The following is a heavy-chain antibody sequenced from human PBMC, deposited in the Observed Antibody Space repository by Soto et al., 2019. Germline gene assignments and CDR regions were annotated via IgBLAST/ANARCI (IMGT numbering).Heavy chain of an antibody. CDR2: ISHRGASI. CDR3: ARDLLGDGSSTSCYGVGMDV. CDR1: VFTFSNYD. Sequence: GSLTLSCAASVFTFSNYDMNWVRQAPGEGLQWDSYISHRGASIDYADSGRGRFTIARDNSKNTLYLQMNILIAEDTAVYYCARDLLGDGSSTSCYGVGMDVWGRETTVTTSS. V-gene: IGHV3-48*03. D-gene: IGHD2-2*01. J-gene: IGHJ6*01.